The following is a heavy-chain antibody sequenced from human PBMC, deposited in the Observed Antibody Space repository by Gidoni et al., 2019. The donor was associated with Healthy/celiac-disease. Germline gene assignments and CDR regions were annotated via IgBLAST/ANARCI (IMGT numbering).Heavy chain of an antibody. CDR1: GFTVSDYS. Sequence: QVQRVEPGGGLVKPGGSLRRCCAASGFTVSDYSMSWIRQAPGEGLEWVSYISSSGSTIYYADSVQGRFPISRDNAKTSLYLQMTSLRAEDTAVYYCASVGWLHKWGSDAFDIWGQGTMVTVSS. D-gene: IGHD5-12*01. CDR2: ISSSGSTI. J-gene: IGHJ3*02. CDR3: ASVGWLHKWGSDAFDI. V-gene: IGHV3-11*01.